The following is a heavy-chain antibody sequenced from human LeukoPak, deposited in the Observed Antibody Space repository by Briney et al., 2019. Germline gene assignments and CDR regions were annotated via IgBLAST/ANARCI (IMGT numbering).Heavy chain of an antibody. V-gene: IGHV3-53*01. CDR3: ARLDNGRGAFDY. Sequence: PGGSLRLSCAASGLTVSSNYMSWVRQAPGKGLEWVSVIYTGGSTYYADSVKGRFTISRDNSKNTLYLQMNSLRAEDTAVYYCARLDNGRGAFDYWGQGTLVTVSS. J-gene: IGHJ4*02. CDR2: IYTGGST. CDR1: GLTVSSNY. D-gene: IGHD1-26*01.